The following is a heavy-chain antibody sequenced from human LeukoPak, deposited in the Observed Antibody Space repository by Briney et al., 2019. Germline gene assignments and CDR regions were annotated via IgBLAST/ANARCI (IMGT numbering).Heavy chain of an antibody. Sequence: SQTLSLTCTVSGGSISSGSYYWSWIRQPAGKGLEWIGRIYTSGSTNYNPSLKSRVTISVDTSKNQFSLKLSSVTAADTAVYYCARGSGIAAAGFNWFDPWGQGTLVTVSS. D-gene: IGHD6-13*01. CDR2: IYTSGST. J-gene: IGHJ5*02. CDR1: GGSISSGSYY. CDR3: ARGSGIAAAGFNWFDP. V-gene: IGHV4-61*02.